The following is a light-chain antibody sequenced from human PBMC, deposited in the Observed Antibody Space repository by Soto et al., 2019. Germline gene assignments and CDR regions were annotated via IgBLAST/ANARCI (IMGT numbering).Light chain of an antibody. J-gene: IGKJ3*01. CDR2: GAS. V-gene: IGKV3-20*01. CDR3: QQYGNSRFI. CDR1: QSVSSN. Sequence: EILMTQSPATLSVSPGERATLSCRASQSVSSNLAWYQQKPGQAPRLLIYGASRRATGIPDRLSGSGSGTDLILTISRLEPEDFAVYYCQQYGNSRFIFGPGTKVDIK.